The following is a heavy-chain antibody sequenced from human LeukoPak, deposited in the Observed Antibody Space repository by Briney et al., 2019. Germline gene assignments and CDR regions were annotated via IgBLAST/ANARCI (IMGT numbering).Heavy chain of an antibody. Sequence: GGSLRLSCAASGFTFSSYSMNWVRQAPGEGLEWVSHISSSSSTIYYADSVKGRFTISRDNAKSSLYLQMNSLRAENTAVYYCARDRYTYGYWGQGTLVTVSS. V-gene: IGHV3-48*01. J-gene: IGHJ4*02. CDR3: ARDRYTYGY. CDR1: GFTFSSYS. D-gene: IGHD5-18*01. CDR2: ISSSSSTI.